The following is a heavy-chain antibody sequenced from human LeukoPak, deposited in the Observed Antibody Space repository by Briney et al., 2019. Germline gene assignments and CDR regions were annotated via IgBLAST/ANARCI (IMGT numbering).Heavy chain of an antibody. J-gene: IGHJ4*02. V-gene: IGHV3-23*01. CDR1: GFTFTTYG. Sequence: GGSLRLSCAASGFTFTTYGMSWVRQTPGKGLEWVSVINNSGGSTYYADSVKGRFTISRDNSKNTLYLQINSLRAEDTAVYFCAKDRLGGPYFFHYWGQGTLVTVSS. CDR2: INNSGGST. D-gene: IGHD3-16*01. CDR3: AKDRLGGPYFFHY.